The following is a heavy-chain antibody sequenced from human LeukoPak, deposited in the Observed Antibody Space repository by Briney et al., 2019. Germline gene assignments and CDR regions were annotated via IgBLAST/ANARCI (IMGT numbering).Heavy chain of an antibody. CDR1: GGSISSYY. D-gene: IGHD3-22*01. Sequence: ASETLSLTCTVSGGSISSYYWSWIRQPPGKGLEWIGYIYYSGSTNYNPSLKSRVTISVDTSKNQFSLKLTSVTAADTAVYYCAKSSGYGLVDIWGQGTMVTVSS. CDR2: IYYSGST. V-gene: IGHV4-59*12. J-gene: IGHJ3*02. CDR3: AKSSGYGLVDI.